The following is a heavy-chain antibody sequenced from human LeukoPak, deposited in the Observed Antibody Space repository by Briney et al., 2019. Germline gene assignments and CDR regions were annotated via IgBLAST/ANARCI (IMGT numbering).Heavy chain of an antibody. CDR3: ARDDCSGGSCYSNL. Sequence: SETLSLTCTVSGGSISSYYWSWIRQPAGKGLEWIGHIYTSGSTNYSPSLKSRLTMSVDTSKNQFSLKLSSVTAADTAVYYCARDDCSGGSCYSNLWGQGTLVTVSS. J-gene: IGHJ4*02. V-gene: IGHV4-4*07. CDR1: GGSISSYY. D-gene: IGHD2-15*01. CDR2: IYTSGST.